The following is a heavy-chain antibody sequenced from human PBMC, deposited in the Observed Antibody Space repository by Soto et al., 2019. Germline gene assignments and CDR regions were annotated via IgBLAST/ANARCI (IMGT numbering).Heavy chain of an antibody. CDR3: ARDPTFLNYFDY. CDR1: GGSVSSGSYY. D-gene: IGHD3-16*01. CDR2: IYYSGST. V-gene: IGHV4-61*01. J-gene: IGHJ4*02. Sequence: ETLSLTCTVSGGSVSSGSYYWSWIRQPPGKGLEWIGYIYYSGSTNYNPSLKSRVTISVDTSKNQFSLKLSSVTAADTAVYYCARDPTFLNYFDYWGQGTLVTVSS.